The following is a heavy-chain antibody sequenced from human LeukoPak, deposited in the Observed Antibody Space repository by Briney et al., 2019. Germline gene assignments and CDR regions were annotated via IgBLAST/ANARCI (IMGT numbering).Heavy chain of an antibody. CDR1: GFSFSSYA. D-gene: IGHD2-15*01. J-gene: IGHJ4*02. V-gene: IGHV3-23*01. CDR2: ICGSGTNT. Sequence: GGSLRLSCAASGFSFSSYAMSWVRQAPGRGLEWVSAICGSGTNTYYADSVKGRFTISRDNSKNTLDLQMNSRRAEDTAVYYCAKAGGGNCFSSLDFWGQGTLVTVSS. CDR3: AKAGGGNCFSSLDF.